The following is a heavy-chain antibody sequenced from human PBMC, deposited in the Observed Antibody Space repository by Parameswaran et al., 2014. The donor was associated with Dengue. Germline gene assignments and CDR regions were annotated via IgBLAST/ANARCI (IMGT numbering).Heavy chain of an antibody. CDR3: ARNTGIAVAGFLPDYYYYGMDV. J-gene: IGHJ6*02. CDR2: IIPILGIA. V-gene: IGHV1-69*02. D-gene: IGHD6-19*01. Sequence: WVRQAPGQGLEWMGRIIPILGIANYAQKFQGRVTITADKSTSTAYMELSSLRSEDTAVYYCARNTGIAVAGFLPDYYYYGMDVWGQGTTVTVSS.